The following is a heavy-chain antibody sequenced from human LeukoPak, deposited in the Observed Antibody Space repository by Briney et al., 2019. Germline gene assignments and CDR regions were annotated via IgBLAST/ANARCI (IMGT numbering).Heavy chain of an antibody. CDR2: IYYSGST. Sequence: SETLSLTCAVYGGSFSGYYWSWIRQPPRKGLEWIGSIYYSGSTYYNPSLKSRVTISVDTSKKQLSLKPSSVTAADTAVYYCARQDDYNFDYWGQGTLVTVSS. CDR1: GGSFSGYY. D-gene: IGHD5-24*01. J-gene: IGHJ4*02. CDR3: ARQDDYNFDY. V-gene: IGHV4-34*01.